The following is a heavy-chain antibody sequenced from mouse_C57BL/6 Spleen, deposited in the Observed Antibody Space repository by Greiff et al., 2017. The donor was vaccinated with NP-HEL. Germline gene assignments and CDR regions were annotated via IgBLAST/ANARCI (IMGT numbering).Heavy chain of an antibody. Sequence: EVQLQQSGPGLVKPSQSLSLTCSVTGYSITSGYYWNWIRQFPGNKLEWMGYISYDGSNNYNPSLKNRISITRDTSKNQFFLKLNSVTTEDTATYYCASSGFDYWGQGTTLTVSS. V-gene: IGHV3-6*01. CDR1: GYSITSGYY. J-gene: IGHJ2*01. D-gene: IGHD3-2*02. CDR3: ASSGFDY. CDR2: ISYDGSN.